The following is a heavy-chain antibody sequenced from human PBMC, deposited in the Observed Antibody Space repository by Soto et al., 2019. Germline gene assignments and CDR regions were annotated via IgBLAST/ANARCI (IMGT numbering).Heavy chain of an antibody. CDR1: RGNISSGGYS. J-gene: IGHJ6*02. D-gene: IGHD6-13*01. V-gene: IGHV4-30-2*01. Sequence: TLSLTCAASRGNISSGGYSWSRIRQQTGKGLAWIGYIYHSGSTYYNPSLKSRVTISVDRSKNQFSLQLSSVTAADTAVYYCASGGSGWSYFYYYGMDVWGQGTTVTV. CDR3: ASGGSGWSYFYYYGMDV. CDR2: IYHSGST.